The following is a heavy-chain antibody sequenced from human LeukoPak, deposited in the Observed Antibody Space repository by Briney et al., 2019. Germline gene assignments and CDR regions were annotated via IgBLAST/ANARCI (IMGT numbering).Heavy chain of an antibody. CDR3: ARGYCSSTSCYGPYYYYMDV. Sequence: GASVKVSCKASGYTFTSYAMNWVRQAPGQGLEWMGWINTNTGNPTYAQGFTGRFVFSLDTSVSTAYLQISSLKAEDTAVYYCARGYCSSTSCYGPYYYYMDVWGKGTTVTVSS. J-gene: IGHJ6*03. CDR2: INTNTGNP. D-gene: IGHD2-2*01. V-gene: IGHV7-4-1*02. CDR1: GYTFTSYA.